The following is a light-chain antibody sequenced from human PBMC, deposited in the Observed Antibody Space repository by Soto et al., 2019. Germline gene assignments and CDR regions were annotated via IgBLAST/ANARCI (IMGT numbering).Light chain of an antibody. J-gene: IGLJ1*01. V-gene: IGLV2-8*01. CDR3: SAHGGTNPYV. CDR2: DVN. Sequence: QSALTQPPSASGSPGQSVAISCTGTASDIGGYTFVSWYQQHPGKAPKLLMYDVNKRPSGVPDRFSGSKSGNTASLTVSGLQAEDEADYYCSAHGGTNPYVFGTGTKVTVL. CDR1: ASDIGGYTF.